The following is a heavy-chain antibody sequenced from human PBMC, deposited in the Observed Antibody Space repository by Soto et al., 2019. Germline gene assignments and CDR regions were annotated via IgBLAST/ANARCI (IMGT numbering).Heavy chain of an antibody. V-gene: IGHV3-23*01. Sequence: EVQLLESGGGSVQPGGSLRLSCAASGFSFSSYDMSWVRQAPGKGLEWVSGISGSGGSAYYADSVKGRFTISRDNSKNTLYVQMNSLRAEDTAIYYCAKEDDAWTNGHFDIWGQGTMVTVSS. D-gene: IGHD2-8*01. CDR3: AKEDDAWTNGHFDI. CDR2: ISGSGGSA. CDR1: GFSFSSYD. J-gene: IGHJ3*02.